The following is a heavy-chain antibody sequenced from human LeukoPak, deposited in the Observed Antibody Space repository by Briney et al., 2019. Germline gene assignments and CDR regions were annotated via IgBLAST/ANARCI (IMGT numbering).Heavy chain of an antibody. V-gene: IGHV3-23*01. CDR2: INGDGTRT. J-gene: IGHJ4*02. CDR1: GFTFSSSV. Sequence: GGSLRLSCAASGFTFSSSVMSRVRQAPGKGLEWVSTINGDGTRTYYAVSSNGRFIISRDNSMNTLYLQMNGLRAEDTAVYYCARDRGGYSTDFDFWGQGTLVTVSS. D-gene: IGHD5-12*01. CDR3: ARDRGGYSTDFDF.